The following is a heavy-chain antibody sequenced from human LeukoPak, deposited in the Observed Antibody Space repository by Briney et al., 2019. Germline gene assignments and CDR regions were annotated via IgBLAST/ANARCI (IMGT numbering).Heavy chain of an antibody. CDR3: AKGPVVTLDY. D-gene: IGHD4-23*01. J-gene: IGHJ4*02. CDR2: ISGSGSGT. Sequence: GGSLRLSCAASGFTFSSYAMSWVRQAPGKGLEWVSGISGSGSGTYYADSVKGRFTISRDNSKNTLYLQMNSLRVEDTAVYYCAKGPVVTLDYWGQGTLVTVSS. V-gene: IGHV3-23*01. CDR1: GFTFSSYA.